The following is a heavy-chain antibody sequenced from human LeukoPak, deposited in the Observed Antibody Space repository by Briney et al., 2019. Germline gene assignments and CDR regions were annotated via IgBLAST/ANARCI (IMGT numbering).Heavy chain of an antibody. V-gene: IGHV1-69*05. D-gene: IGHD3-10*01. J-gene: IGHJ6*03. CDR2: IIPIFGTA. CDR1: GGTFSSYA. Sequence: GASVKVSCKASGGTFSSYAISWVRQAPGQGLEWMGRIIPIFGTANYAQKLQGRVTITTDESTSTAYMELSSLRSEDTAVYYCASGPMVRGVVRYYYYMDVWGKGTTVTVSS. CDR3: ASGPMVRGVVRYYYYMDV.